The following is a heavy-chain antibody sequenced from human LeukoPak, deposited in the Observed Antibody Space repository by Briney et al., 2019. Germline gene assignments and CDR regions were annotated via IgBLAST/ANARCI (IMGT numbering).Heavy chain of an antibody. Sequence: SQTLSLTCAISGDSVSTNSADWNWIRQSPSRGLEWLGRTYYRSKWYNEYAVSVRSRITIDADTSKTQFSVHLNSVTPEDTAVYYCARELWGFDYWGQGTLVTVSS. J-gene: IGHJ4*02. D-gene: IGHD7-27*01. CDR3: ARELWGFDY. V-gene: IGHV6-1*01. CDR1: GDSVSTNSAD. CDR2: TYYRSKWYN.